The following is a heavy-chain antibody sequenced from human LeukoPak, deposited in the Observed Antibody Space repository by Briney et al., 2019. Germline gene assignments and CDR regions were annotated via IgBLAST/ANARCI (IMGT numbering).Heavy chain of an antibody. CDR1: GGSISSYY. Sequence: SETLSLTCTVSGGSISSYYWSWIRQPAGKGLEWIGRIYTSGSTNYNPSLKSRVTMSVDTSKNQFSLKLSSVTAADTAVYYCAREMFQYYDSSGTLRDRGQGTLVTVSS. J-gene: IGHJ4*02. D-gene: IGHD3-22*01. CDR3: AREMFQYYDSSGTLRD. CDR2: IYTSGST. V-gene: IGHV4-4*07.